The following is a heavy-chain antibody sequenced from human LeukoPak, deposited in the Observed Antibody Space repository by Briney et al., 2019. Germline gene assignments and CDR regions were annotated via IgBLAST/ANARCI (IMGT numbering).Heavy chain of an antibody. CDR3: ARHVKPGIAVAGDY. Sequence: SETLSLTCTVSGGSISSSSYYWGWIRQPPGKGLEWIGSIYYSGSTYYNPSLKSRVTISVDTSKNQFSLKLSSVSAADTAVYYCARHVKPGIAVAGDYWGQGTLVTVSS. V-gene: IGHV4-39*01. J-gene: IGHJ4*02. CDR1: GGSISSSSYY. D-gene: IGHD6-19*01. CDR2: IYYSGST.